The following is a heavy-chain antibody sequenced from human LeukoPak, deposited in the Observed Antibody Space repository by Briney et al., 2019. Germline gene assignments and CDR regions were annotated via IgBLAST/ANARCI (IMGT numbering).Heavy chain of an antibody. Sequence: GGSLRLSCAASGFTFSSYSMNWVRQAPGKGLEWVSSISSSSSYIYYADSVKGRFTISRDNSKNTLYLQMNSLRAEDTAVYYCAKESRGYSGYGYWYFDLWGRGTLVTVSS. CDR2: ISSSSSYI. V-gene: IGHV3-21*01. J-gene: IGHJ2*01. D-gene: IGHD5-12*01. CDR1: GFTFSSYS. CDR3: AKESRGYSGYGYWYFDL.